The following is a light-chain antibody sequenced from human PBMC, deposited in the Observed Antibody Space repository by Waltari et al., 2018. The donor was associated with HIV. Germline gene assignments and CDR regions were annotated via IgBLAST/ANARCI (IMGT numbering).Light chain of an antibody. Sequence: QSVLTQPPSASGTPGQTVSISCSGSDSNLGTNTVNWYKPFPGTAPKLLIYTNSQRPSGVPDRFSCSKSATSASLAISGLQSEDEALYYCSSWENSLFGVTFGGGTKVTVL. J-gene: IGLJ2*01. V-gene: IGLV1-44*01. CDR3: SSWENSLFGVT. CDR1: DSNLGTNT. CDR2: TNS.